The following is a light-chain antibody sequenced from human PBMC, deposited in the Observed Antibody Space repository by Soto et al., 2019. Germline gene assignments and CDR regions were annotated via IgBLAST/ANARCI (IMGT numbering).Light chain of an antibody. V-gene: IGLV2-8*01. Sequence: QSALTQPPSASGSPGQSVTISCTGTSSDVGGYNYVSWYQQHPGKAPKLMISEVSKRPSGVPDRFSGSKSGNTASLTVSGLLAEDEADYYCSSFAGNNNLAFGGGTKLTVL. CDR1: SSDVGGYNY. J-gene: IGLJ2*01. CDR2: EVS. CDR3: SSFAGNNNLA.